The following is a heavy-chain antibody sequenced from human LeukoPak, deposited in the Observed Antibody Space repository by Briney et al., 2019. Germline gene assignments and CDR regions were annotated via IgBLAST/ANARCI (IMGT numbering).Heavy chain of an antibody. D-gene: IGHD3-3*01. V-gene: IGHV3-30*02. CDR1: GFTFSSYG. CDR3: AKDRMYYDFWSGYSVDAFDI. CDR2: IRYDGSNK. J-gene: IGHJ3*02. Sequence: GGSLRLSCAASGFTFSSYGMHWVRQAPGKGPEWVAFIRYDGSNKYYADSVKGRFTISRDNSKNTLYLQMNSLRAEDTAVYYCAKDRMYYDFWSGYSVDAFDIWGQGTMVTVSS.